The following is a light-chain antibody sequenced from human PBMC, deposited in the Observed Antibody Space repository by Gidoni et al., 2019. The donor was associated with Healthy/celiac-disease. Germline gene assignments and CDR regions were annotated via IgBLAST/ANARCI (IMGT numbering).Light chain of an antibody. CDR3: SSYTSSSTLV. CDR2: DVS. J-gene: IGLJ2*01. CDR1: SSDVGGYNY. Sequence: PGQSITISCTGTSSDVGGYNYVSWYQQHPGKAPKLMIYDVSNRPSGVSNRFSGSKSGNTASLTISGLQAEDEADYYCSSYTSSSTLVFGGGTKLTVL. V-gene: IGLV2-14*04.